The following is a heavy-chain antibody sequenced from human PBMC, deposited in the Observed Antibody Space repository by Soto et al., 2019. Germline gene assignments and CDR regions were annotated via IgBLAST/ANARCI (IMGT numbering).Heavy chain of an antibody. CDR2: IYYSGST. D-gene: IGHD5-18*01. Sequence: PSETLSLTCTVSGGSIRSSSYYWGWIRQPPGKGLEWIGSIYYSGSTYYNPSLKSRVTISVDTSKNQFSLKLSSVTAADTAVYYCARHSSNGHTAPDNWFDPWGQGTLVTVSS. CDR3: ARHSSNGHTAPDNWFDP. V-gene: IGHV4-39*01. CDR1: GGSIRSSSYY. J-gene: IGHJ5*02.